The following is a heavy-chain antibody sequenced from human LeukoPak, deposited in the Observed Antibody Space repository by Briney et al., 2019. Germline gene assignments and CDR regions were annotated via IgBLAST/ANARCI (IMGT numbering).Heavy chain of an antibody. CDR3: ARAPTVTTGDWFDP. D-gene: IGHD4-17*01. CDR2: IYYSGST. CDR1: GGSISSGCYY. J-gene: IGHJ5*02. Sequence: SQTLALTCTFSGGSISSGCYYWSWSRQHPGKGLEWIGYIYYSGSTYYNPSRKSRVTKAVDTSKNQFSLKLSSVTAADTAVYYCARAPTVTTGDWFDPWGQGTLVTVSS. V-gene: IGHV4-31*03.